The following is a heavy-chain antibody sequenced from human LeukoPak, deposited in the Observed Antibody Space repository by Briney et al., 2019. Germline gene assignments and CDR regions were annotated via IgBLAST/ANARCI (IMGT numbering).Heavy chain of an antibody. CDR3: ARGEGSGTYMSYFDY. CDR2: IYYSGST. J-gene: IGHJ4*02. Sequence: PSETLSLTCTVFGGSLRSGGFYWNWIRQLPGKGLEWMGYIYYSGSTHYNPSLKSRLTISVDTSKNQFSLKLRSVSAADTAVYYCARGEGSGTYMSYFDYWGQGTLVTVSS. CDR1: GGSLRSGGFY. D-gene: IGHD3-10*01. V-gene: IGHV4-31*03.